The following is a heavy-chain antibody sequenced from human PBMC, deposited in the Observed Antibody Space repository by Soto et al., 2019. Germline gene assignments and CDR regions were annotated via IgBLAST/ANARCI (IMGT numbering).Heavy chain of an antibody. J-gene: IGHJ4*02. CDR1: GDSVSDNRAA. V-gene: IGHV6-1*01. Sequence: SQTLPLTCAISGDSVSDNRAAWNWIRQSPSRGLEWLGRTYYRSKWLNDYAVSMKARLTISPDTSKDQSSLNLDSVTPEDTAMDYCARDPPAFHSAFDYWGQGTLVTVSS. CDR2: TYYRSKWLN. D-gene: IGHD4-4*01. CDR3: ARDPPAFHSAFDY.